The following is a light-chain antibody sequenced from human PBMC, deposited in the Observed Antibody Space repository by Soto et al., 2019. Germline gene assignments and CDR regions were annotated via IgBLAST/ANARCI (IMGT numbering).Light chain of an antibody. Sequence: QSVLTQPPSASGTPGRRVVISCSGSSSNIGDNSVSWYQQLPGTAPKLLIYTNDQRPSGVPDRFSASKSGTSASLAISGLRSEDEADYHCSTWDDSLNGRVFGGGTKLTVL. CDR3: STWDDSLNGRV. J-gene: IGLJ3*02. CDR2: TND. V-gene: IGLV1-47*01. CDR1: SSNIGDNS.